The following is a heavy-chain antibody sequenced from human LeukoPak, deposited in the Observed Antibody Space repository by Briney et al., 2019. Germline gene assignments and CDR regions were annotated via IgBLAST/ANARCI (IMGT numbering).Heavy chain of an antibody. CDR3: ARDGRVTRFLEWLPGNWFDP. CDR1: GFTFSSYS. CDR2: ISSSSSTI. D-gene: IGHD3-3*01. Sequence: GGSLRLSCAASGFTFSSYSMNWVRQAPGKGLEWVSYISSSSSTIYYADSVKGRFTISRDNAKNSLYLQMNSLRAEDTAVYYCARDGRVTRFLEWLPGNWFDPWGQGTLVTVSS. V-gene: IGHV3-48*01. J-gene: IGHJ5*02.